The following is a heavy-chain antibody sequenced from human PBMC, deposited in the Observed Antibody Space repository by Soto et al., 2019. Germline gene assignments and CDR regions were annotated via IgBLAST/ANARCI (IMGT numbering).Heavy chain of an antibody. V-gene: IGHV4-39*01. D-gene: IGHD3-3*01. Sequence: SETLSLTCTVSGGSVSSSSYYWGWIRQPPGTGLEWIGSIYYSGTTYYNPSLKSRVSMSVDTSKNQFSLKLSSVTAADTAVYYCARPYYDFWSGSYRAPSHDYGMAVWGHGTTVPVSS. CDR2: IYYSGTT. J-gene: IGHJ6*02. CDR3: ARPYYDFWSGSYRAPSHDYGMAV. CDR1: GGSVSSSSYY.